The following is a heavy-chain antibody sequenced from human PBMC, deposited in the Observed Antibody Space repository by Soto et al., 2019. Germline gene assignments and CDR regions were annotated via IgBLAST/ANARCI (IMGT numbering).Heavy chain of an antibody. D-gene: IGHD5-12*01. CDR1: GFTFSSYG. CDR2: IWYDGSNK. Sequence: QVQLVESGGGVVQPGRSLRLSCAASGFTFSSYGMHWVRQAPGKGLEWVAVIWYDGSNKYYADSVKGRFTISRDNSKNPLYLQMNSLRAEDTAVYYCARGGLEMATPEYFQHWGQGTLVTVSS. V-gene: IGHV3-33*01. CDR3: ARGGLEMATPEYFQH. J-gene: IGHJ1*01.